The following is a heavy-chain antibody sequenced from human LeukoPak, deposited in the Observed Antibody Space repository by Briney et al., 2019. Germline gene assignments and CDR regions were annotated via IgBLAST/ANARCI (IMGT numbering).Heavy chain of an antibody. Sequence: VASVKVSCKASGYTFTGYYMHWVRQAPGQGLEWMGWINPNSGGTNYAQKFQGRVTMTRDTSISTAYMELSRLRSDDTAVYYCAREDSAAGTVFDYWGQGTLATVSS. CDR2: INPNSGGT. J-gene: IGHJ4*02. CDR3: AREDSAAGTVFDY. D-gene: IGHD6-13*01. CDR1: GYTFTGYY. V-gene: IGHV1-2*02.